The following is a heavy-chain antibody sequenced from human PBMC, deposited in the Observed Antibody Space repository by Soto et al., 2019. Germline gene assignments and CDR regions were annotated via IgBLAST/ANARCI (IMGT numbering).Heavy chain of an antibody. D-gene: IGHD2-15*01. Sequence: PSETLSLTCTVSGGSVSSGSYYWSWIRQPPGKGLEWIGYIYYSGSTNYNPSLKSRVTISVDTSKNQFSLKLSSVTAADTAVYYCARFRLLGSGPPDDRIDYWGQGTLVTVSS. J-gene: IGHJ4*02. V-gene: IGHV4-61*01. CDR3: ARFRLLGSGPPDDRIDY. CDR2: IYYSGST. CDR1: GGSVSSGSYY.